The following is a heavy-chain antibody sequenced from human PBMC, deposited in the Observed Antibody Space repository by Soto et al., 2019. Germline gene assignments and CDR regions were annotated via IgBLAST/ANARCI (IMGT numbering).Heavy chain of an antibody. J-gene: IGHJ4*02. CDR2: INPSGGST. Sequence: QVQLVQSGAEVKKPGASVKVSCKASGYTFTSYYMHWVRQAPGQGLEWMGIINPSGGSTSYAQKFQGRVTLTRDTSTRTVYMELSSLRSEDTAGYYCARGGKPLGYCSGGSCYSGDYWGQGTLVTVSS. D-gene: IGHD2-15*01. CDR3: ARGGKPLGYCSGGSCYSGDY. CDR1: GYTFTSYY. V-gene: IGHV1-46*03.